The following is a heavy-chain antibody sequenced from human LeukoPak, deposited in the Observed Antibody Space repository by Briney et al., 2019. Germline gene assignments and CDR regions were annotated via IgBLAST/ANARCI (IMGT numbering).Heavy chain of an antibody. CDR2: ISTSSIYI. J-gene: IGHJ6*04. D-gene: IGHD3-10*02. CDR1: GFTFSSYT. Sequence: SGGSLRLSCAASGFTFSSYTMNWVRQAPGKGLERVSSISTSSIYIYYADSVKGRFTISRDNAKNSLYLQMNSLRAEDTAVYYCAELGITMIGGVWGKGTTVTISS. V-gene: IGHV3-21*01. CDR3: AELGITMIGGV.